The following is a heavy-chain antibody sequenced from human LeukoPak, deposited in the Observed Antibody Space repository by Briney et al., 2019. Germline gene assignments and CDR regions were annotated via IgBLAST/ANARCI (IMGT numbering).Heavy chain of an antibody. CDR1: GGSISSSSYY. J-gene: IGHJ5*02. CDR2: INHSGST. D-gene: IGHD6-13*01. CDR3: ARHQYSSSWYGWWYWFDP. V-gene: IGHV4-39*01. Sequence: SETLSLTCTVSGGSISSSSYYWGWIRQPPGKGLEWIGEINHSGSTNYNPSLKSRATISVDTSKNQFSLKLSSVTAADTAVYYCARHQYSSSWYGWWYWFDPWGQGTLVTVSS.